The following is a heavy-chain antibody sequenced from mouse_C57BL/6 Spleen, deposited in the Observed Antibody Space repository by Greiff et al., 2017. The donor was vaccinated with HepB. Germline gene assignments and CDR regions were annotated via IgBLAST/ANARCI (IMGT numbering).Heavy chain of an antibody. Sequence: VQLKESGPELVKPGASVKIPCKASGYTFTDYNMDWVKQSHGKSLEWIGDINHNNGGTIYNQKFKGKATLTVDKSSSTAYMERRSLTSEDTAVYYCARSYDYDGYFDVWGTGTTVTVSS. V-gene: IGHV1-18*01. CDR2: INHNNGGT. J-gene: IGHJ1*03. D-gene: IGHD2-4*01. CDR3: ARSYDYDGYFDV. CDR1: GYTFTDYN.